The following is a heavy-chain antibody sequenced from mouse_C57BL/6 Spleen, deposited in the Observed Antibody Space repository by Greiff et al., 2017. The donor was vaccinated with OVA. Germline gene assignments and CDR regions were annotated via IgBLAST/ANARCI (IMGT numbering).Heavy chain of an antibody. CDR3: ARPYYSNYEGTFFDY. J-gene: IGHJ2*01. CDR2: INPYNGDT. D-gene: IGHD2-5*01. CDR1: GYSFTGYF. V-gene: IGHV1-20*01. Sequence: DVQLQESGPELVKPGDSVKISCKASGYSFTGYFMNWVMQSHGKSLEWIGRINPYNGDTFYNQKFKGKATLTVDKSSSTAHMELRSLTSEDSAVYYCARPYYSNYEGTFFDYWGQGTTLTVSS.